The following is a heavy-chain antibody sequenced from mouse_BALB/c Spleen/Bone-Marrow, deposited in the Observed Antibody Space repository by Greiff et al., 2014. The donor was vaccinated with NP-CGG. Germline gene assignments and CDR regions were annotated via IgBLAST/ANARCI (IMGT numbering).Heavy chain of an antibody. D-gene: IGHD1-2*01. CDR3: ARRLLYYFDY. J-gene: IGHJ2*01. V-gene: IGHV1-9*01. CDR2: ILPGSGNT. Sequence: QVQLQQSGAELMKPGASVKISCKATGYTFSSYWIEWVKQRPGHGLEWIGEILPGSGNTNYNDNFKGKATFTADTSSNTAYMRLSSLTSEDSAVYYCARRLLYYFDYWGQGTTLTVSS. CDR1: GYTFSSYW.